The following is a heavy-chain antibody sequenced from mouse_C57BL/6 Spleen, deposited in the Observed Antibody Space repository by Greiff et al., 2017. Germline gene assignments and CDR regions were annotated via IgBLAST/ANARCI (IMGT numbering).Heavy chain of an antibody. CDR3: AREDRSNCFDY. J-gene: IGHJ2*01. V-gene: IGHV1-59*01. D-gene: IGHD2-5*01. CDR1: GYTFTSYW. CDR2: IDPSDSYT. Sequence: QVQLQQPGAELVRPGTSVKLSCKASGYTFTSYWMHWVKQRSGQGLEWIGVIDPSDSYTNYNQKFKGKAKLTVDTSSSTAYMQLSSLTSEDSAVYYCAREDRSNCFDYWGQGTTLTVSS.